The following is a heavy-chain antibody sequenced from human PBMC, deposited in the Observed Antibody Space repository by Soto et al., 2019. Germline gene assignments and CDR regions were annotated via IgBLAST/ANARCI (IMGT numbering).Heavy chain of an antibody. V-gene: IGHV5-51*01. J-gene: IGHJ6*02. CDR2: IYPGDSET. CDR1: GYSFTSYW. Sequence: GESLKISCKGSGYSFTSYWIGWVRQMPGKGLEWMGIIYPGDSETRYSPSFQGQVTISADKSISTAYLQWSSLKASDTAMYYCARQVPYYDSSGQNYYYYGMDVWGQGTTVTVSS. CDR3: ARQVPYYDSSGQNYYYYGMDV. D-gene: IGHD3-22*01.